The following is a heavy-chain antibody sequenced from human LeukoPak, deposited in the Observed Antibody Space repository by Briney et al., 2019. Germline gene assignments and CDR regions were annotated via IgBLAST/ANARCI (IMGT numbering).Heavy chain of an antibody. D-gene: IGHD6-13*01. J-gene: IGHJ4*02. CDR3: AREEQQLVPYFDY. Sequence: SETLSLTCTVSGGSISSYYWSWFRQPAGKGLEWIGRIYTSGSANYNPSLKSRVTMSVDTSKNQFSLKLSSVTAADTAVYYCAREEQQLVPYFDYWGQGTLVTVSS. CDR1: GGSISSYY. CDR2: IYTSGSA. V-gene: IGHV4-4*07.